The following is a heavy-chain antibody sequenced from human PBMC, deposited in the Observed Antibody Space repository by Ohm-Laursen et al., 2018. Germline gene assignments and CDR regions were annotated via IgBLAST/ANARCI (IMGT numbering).Heavy chain of an antibody. CDR3: ARDTGTYVGRMNWFDP. V-gene: IGHV4-59*01. CDR1: GGSISGYY. CDR2: IYYSGSI. J-gene: IGHJ5*02. Sequence: SETLSLTCTVSGGSISGYYWSWSRQSPGKGLEWIGYIYYSGSINYNPSLKRRVTISVDTSKNQFSLKLTSVTAADTAVYYCARDTGTYVGRMNWFDPWGQGTLVSVSS. D-gene: IGHD1-7*01.